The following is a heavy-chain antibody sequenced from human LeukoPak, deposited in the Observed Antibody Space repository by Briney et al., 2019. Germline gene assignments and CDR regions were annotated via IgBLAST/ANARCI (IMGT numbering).Heavy chain of an antibody. J-gene: IGHJ4*02. CDR3: AKVIVGAGFDF. V-gene: IGHV4-4*02. CDR2: IYHSGST. Sequence: PSETLSLTCAVSGGSISSSNWWSWVRPPPGKGLEWIGEIYHSGSTNYNPSLKSRVTISVDTSKNQFSLKLSSVTAADTAVYYCAKVIVGAGFDFWGQGALVTVSS. CDR1: GGSISSSNW. D-gene: IGHD1-26*01.